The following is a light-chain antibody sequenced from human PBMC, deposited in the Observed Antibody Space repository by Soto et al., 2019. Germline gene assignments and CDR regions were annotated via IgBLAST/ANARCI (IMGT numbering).Light chain of an antibody. J-gene: IGLJ1*01. Sequence: QSVLTKPASGYGSPGQSITISCTGTSSDVGGYNYVSWYQQHPGKAPKFMIYDVSSRPSGVSNRFSGSKSGNTASLTISGLQAEDEADYYCCSYTTSNTRQIVFGTGTKVTVL. CDR1: SSDVGGYNY. V-gene: IGLV2-14*03. CDR2: DVS. CDR3: CSYTTSNTRQIV.